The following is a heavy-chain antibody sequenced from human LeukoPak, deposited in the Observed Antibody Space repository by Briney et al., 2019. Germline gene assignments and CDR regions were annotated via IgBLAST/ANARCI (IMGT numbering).Heavy chain of an antibody. CDR3: AKGGAAGVDY. CDR2: ISGSGGST. D-gene: IGHD6-13*01. Sequence: GGSLRVSCAASGLTFSSHWMHWVRQAPGKGLEWVSAISGSGGSTYYADSVKGRFTISRDNSKNTLYLQMNSLRAEDTAVYYCAKGGAAGVDYWGQGTLVTVSS. V-gene: IGHV3-23*01. CDR1: GLTFSSHW. J-gene: IGHJ4*02.